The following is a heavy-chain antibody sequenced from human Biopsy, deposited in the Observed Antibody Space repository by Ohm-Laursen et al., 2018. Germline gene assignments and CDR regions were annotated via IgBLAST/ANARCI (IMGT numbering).Heavy chain of an antibody. CDR2: INPDNGGT. Sequence: SVKVSCKASGYTFTGYYLHWVRQAPGQGLEWMGWINPDNGGTIHAQKFQGRVTVTRDTSIGTAYVEVTSLRSDDTAVYYCVRSRAGGATWGMDVWGQGTTVTVSS. D-gene: IGHD3-16*01. J-gene: IGHJ6*02. V-gene: IGHV1-2*02. CDR1: GYTFTGYY. CDR3: VRSRAGGATWGMDV.